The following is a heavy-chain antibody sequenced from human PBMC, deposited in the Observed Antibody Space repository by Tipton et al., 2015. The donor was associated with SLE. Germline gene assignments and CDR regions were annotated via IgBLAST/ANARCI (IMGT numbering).Heavy chain of an antibody. V-gene: IGHV4-59*08. CDR3: ARRREPRYYGMDV. CDR1: GGSISSYY. J-gene: IGHJ6*02. CDR2: IYYSGST. D-gene: IGHD1-14*01. Sequence: TLSLTCTVSGGSISSYYWSWIRQPPGKGLEWIGYIYYSGSTNYNPSLKSRVTISVDTSKNQFSLKLSPVTAADTAVYYCARRREPRYYGMDVWGQGTTVTVSS.